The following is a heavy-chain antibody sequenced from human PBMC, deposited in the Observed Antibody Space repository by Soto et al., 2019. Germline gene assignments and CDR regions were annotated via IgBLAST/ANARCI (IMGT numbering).Heavy chain of an antibody. CDR3: ARGLGYSSGWYGRILDY. J-gene: IGHJ4*02. V-gene: IGHV1-46*01. Sequence: QVQLVQSGAEVKKPGASVKVSCKASGYTFTSYYMHWVRQAPGQGLEWMGIINPSGGSTSYAQKFRGRVTMTRDTSTSTVYMELSSLRAEDTAVYYCARGLGYSSGWYGRILDYWGQRTLATVSS. CDR1: GYTFTSYY. CDR2: INPSGGST. D-gene: IGHD6-19*01.